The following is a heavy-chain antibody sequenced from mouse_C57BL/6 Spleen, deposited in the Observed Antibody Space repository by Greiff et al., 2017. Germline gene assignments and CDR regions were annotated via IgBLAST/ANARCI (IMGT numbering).Heavy chain of an antibody. Sequence: QVQLQQSGAELVRPGASVTLSCKASGYTFTDYEMHWVKQTPVHGLEWIGAIDPETGGTAYNQKFKGKAILTADKSSSTAYMELRSLTSEDSAVYYWTRTTVVPHYYAMDYWGQGTSVTVSS. J-gene: IGHJ4*01. CDR1: GYTFTDYE. CDR3: TRTTVVPHYYAMDY. CDR2: IDPETGGT. D-gene: IGHD1-1*01. V-gene: IGHV1-15*01.